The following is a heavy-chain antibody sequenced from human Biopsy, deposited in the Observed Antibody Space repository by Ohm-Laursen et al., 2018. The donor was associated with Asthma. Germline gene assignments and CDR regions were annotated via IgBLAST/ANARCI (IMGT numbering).Heavy chain of an antibody. Sequence: SQTLSCSASGFTFSNYGMHWVRHVAGRGLDWGAVVTYDGISQYYAESVKGRFTISRDNSRNTLNLQMNSVRPDDTAVYFCARERAGVLGSYNGMAVWGPGTTVSVSS. D-gene: IGHD2-8*01. J-gene: IGHJ6*02. CDR2: VTYDGISQ. CDR3: ARERAGVLGSYNGMAV. CDR1: GFTFSNYG. V-gene: IGHV3-30*03.